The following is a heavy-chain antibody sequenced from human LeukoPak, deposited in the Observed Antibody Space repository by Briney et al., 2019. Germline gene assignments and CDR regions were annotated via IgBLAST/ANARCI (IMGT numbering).Heavy chain of an antibody. CDR3: TTGRQTNIAVDGKGKDWFDP. V-gene: IGHV3-7*02. Sequence: GGSLRLSCAASGFTFSDYWMDWVRQTPGEGLEWVANIKPDGSEIYYVDSVKGRFTISRDNAKNSLYLQMNSLRAEDTAVYYCTTGRQTNIAVDGKGKDWFDPWGQGTLVTVSS. CDR2: IKPDGSEI. J-gene: IGHJ5*02. D-gene: IGHD6-19*01. CDR1: GFTFSDYW.